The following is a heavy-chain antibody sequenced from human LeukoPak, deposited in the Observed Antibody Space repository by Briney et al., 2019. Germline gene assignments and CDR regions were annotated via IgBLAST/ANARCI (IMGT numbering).Heavy chain of an antibody. CDR2: INHSGST. Sequence: SETLSLTCAVYDGSFSGYYWSWIRQPPGKGLEWIGEINHSGSTNYNPSLKSRVTISVDTSKNQFSLKLSSVTAADTAVYYCARRMVRGVILFDYWGQGTLVTVSS. CDR3: ARRMVRGVILFDY. CDR1: DGSFSGYY. D-gene: IGHD3-10*01. V-gene: IGHV4-34*01. J-gene: IGHJ4*02.